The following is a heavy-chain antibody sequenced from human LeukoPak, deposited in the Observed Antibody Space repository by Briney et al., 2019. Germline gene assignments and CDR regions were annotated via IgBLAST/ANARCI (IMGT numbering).Heavy chain of an antibody. J-gene: IGHJ4*02. CDR2: IYYSGST. V-gene: IGHV4-39*07. CDR1: GGSISSSSYY. CDR3: AKFKVGELDY. Sequence: SETLSLTCTVSGGSISSSSYYWGWIRQPPGKGLEWIGSIYYSGSTYYNPSLKSRVTISVDTSKNQFSQKLSSVTAADTAVYYCAKFKVGELDYWGQGTLVTASS. D-gene: IGHD1-26*01.